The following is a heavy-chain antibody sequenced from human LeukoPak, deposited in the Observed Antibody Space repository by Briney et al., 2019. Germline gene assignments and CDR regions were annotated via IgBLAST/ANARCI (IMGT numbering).Heavy chain of an antibody. CDR3: AKGKVTHYHSMTDEYYYYLDV. D-gene: IGHD3-9*01. CDR1: GHYFSGIY. V-gene: IGHV4-34*01. J-gene: IGHJ6*03. CDR2: ISYSGST. Sequence: SETLSLTCVVEGHYFSGIYWRWIRQAPGKGLEWIGEISYSGSTKYNPSLKSRVAIEVDTSKKQISLNLSSVTAADTAVYYCAKGKVTHYHSMTDEYYYYLDVWGKGTTVIVSS.